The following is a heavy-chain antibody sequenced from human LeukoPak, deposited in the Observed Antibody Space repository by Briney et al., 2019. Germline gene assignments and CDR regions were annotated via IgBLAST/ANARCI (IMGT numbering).Heavy chain of an antibody. J-gene: IGHJ4*02. CDR2: IDSSGSTI. CDR1: GFTFSSYE. CDR3: AKDWGEYFDYVWGSFTSFDS. D-gene: IGHD3-16*01. V-gene: IGHV3-48*03. Sequence: PGGSLRLSCAASGFTFSSYEMNWVRQAPGKGLEWVSYIDSSGSTIHYADSVKGRFTISRDNAKNSLYLQMNSLRAEDTAVYYCAKDWGEYFDYVWGSFTSFDSWGQGTLVTVSS.